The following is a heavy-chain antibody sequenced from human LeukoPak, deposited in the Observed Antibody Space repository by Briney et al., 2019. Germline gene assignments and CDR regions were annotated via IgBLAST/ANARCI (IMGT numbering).Heavy chain of an antibody. CDR1: GITFSNAW. J-gene: IGHJ4*02. D-gene: IGHD5-12*01. CDR3: ARDNDYSIKWIAY. CDR2: ISWNSGYI. V-gene: IGHV3-9*01. Sequence: PGGSLRLSCAASGITFSNAWMTWVRQAPGKGLEWVSGISWNSGYIGYADSVKGRFTISRDNAKNSLYLQMNSLRPEDTALYYCARDNDYSIKWIAYWGQGTLVTVSS.